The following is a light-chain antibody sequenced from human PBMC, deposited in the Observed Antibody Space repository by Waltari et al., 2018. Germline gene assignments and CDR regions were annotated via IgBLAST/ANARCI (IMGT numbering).Light chain of an antibody. CDR3: QSYDNSLSGNVV. CDR1: SSNTGAGYD. CDR2: GNS. V-gene: IGLV1-40*01. Sequence: QSVLTQPPSVSGAPGQRVTISCTGSSSNTGAGYDVHWSQQLPGTAPKLLIYGNSNRPSGVPDRFSGSKSGTSASLAITGLQAEDEADYYCQSYDNSLSGNVVFGGGTKLTVL. J-gene: IGLJ2*01.